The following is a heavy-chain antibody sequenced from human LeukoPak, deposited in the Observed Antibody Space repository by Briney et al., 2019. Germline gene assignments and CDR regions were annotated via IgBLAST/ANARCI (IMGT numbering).Heavy chain of an antibody. Sequence: PGRSLRLSCAASGLTFSSYAMHWVRQAPGKRLEWVAVISYDGSKKYYADSVKGRFTISRDNSKNTLYQQMNSLRAEDTAVYYCARSFGDIGMGRGMDVWGQGTTVTVSS. CDR3: ARSFGDIGMGRGMDV. CDR1: GLTFSSYA. D-gene: IGHD4-17*01. CDR2: ISYDGSKK. J-gene: IGHJ6*02. V-gene: IGHV3-30-3*01.